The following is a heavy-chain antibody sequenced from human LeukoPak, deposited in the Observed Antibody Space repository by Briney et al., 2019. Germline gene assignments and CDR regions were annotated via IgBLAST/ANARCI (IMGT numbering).Heavy chain of an antibody. CDR1: GFTFSTYT. D-gene: IGHD3-22*01. V-gene: IGHV3-21*01. CDR2: ISSSSNYI. J-gene: IGHJ4*02. Sequence: PGGSLRLSCAVSGFTFSTYTMNWVRQAPGKGLEWVSSISSSSNYIYYADSVRGRFTISRDNAKNSLSLQMNSLRAEDTAVYYCARDLYRIVVVPHYFDYWGQGTLVTVSS. CDR3: ARDLYRIVVVPHYFDY.